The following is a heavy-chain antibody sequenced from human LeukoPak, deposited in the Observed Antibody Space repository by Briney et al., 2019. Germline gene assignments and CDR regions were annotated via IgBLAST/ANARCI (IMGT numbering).Heavy chain of an antibody. Sequence: PGGSLRLSCAASGFTFSSYAMSWVRQAPGKGLEWVSAISGSGGSTYYADSVKGRFTISRDNFKNMLYLQMNSLRAEDTAVYYCARDYYDSSDLMVVISYHFDYWGQGTLVTVSS. J-gene: IGHJ4*02. CDR3: ARDYYDSSDLMVVISYHFDY. D-gene: IGHD3-22*01. V-gene: IGHV3-23*01. CDR2: ISGSGGST. CDR1: GFTFSSYA.